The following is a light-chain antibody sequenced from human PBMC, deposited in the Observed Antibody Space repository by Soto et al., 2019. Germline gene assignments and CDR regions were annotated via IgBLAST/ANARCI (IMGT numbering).Light chain of an antibody. CDR2: AAY. V-gene: IGKV1-6*01. Sequence: ATQMTQSPSSLYASVGDRVTITCRASQGIRNDLGWYQQKQGKAPKLLIYAAYSLQSGVPSRFSGSGSGTDFTLTITSLQPEDVATYYCLQDYTYPLTFGGGTKVEI. CDR1: QGIRND. J-gene: IGKJ4*01. CDR3: LQDYTYPLT.